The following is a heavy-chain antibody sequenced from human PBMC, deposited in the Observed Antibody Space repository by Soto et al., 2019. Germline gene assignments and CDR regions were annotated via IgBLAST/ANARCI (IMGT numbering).Heavy chain of an antibody. CDR1: GYTFTSYG. J-gene: IGHJ4*02. CDR3: ARSIRVVTALDY. V-gene: IGHV1-18*01. D-gene: IGHD2-21*02. CDR2: ISAYNGNT. Sequence: ASVKVSCKASGYTFTSYGISWVRQAPGQGLEWMGWISAYNGNTNYAQKFQGRVTITRDTSASTAYMELSSLRSEDTAVYYCARSIRVVTALDYWGQGTLVTVSS.